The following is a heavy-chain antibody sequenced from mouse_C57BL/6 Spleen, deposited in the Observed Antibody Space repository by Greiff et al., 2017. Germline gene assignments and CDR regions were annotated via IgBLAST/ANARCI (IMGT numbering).Heavy chain of an antibody. J-gene: IGHJ2*01. CDR3: ARDDGYYGY. V-gene: IGHV1-69*01. CDR2: IDPSDSYT. Sequence: QVQLQQPGAELVMPGASVKLSCKASGYTFTSYWMHWVKQRPGQGLEWIGEIDPSDSYTNYNQTFKGKSTLTVDKSSSTAYMQLSSLTSEDSAVYYCARDDGYYGYWGQGTTLTVSS. CDR1: GYTFTSYW. D-gene: IGHD2-3*01.